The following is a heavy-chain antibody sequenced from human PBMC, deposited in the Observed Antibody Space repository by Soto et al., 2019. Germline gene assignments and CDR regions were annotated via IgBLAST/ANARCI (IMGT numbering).Heavy chain of an antibody. D-gene: IGHD3-10*01. J-gene: IGHJ5*02. CDR2: MNPNSGNT. Sequence: ASVKVSCKASGYTFTSYDINWVRQATGQGLEWMGWMNPNSGNTGYAQKFQGRVTMTRNTSISTAYMELSSPRSEDTAVYYCARAQRVRGFYNWFDPWGQGTLVTVSS. V-gene: IGHV1-8*01. CDR3: ARAQRVRGFYNWFDP. CDR1: GYTFTSYD.